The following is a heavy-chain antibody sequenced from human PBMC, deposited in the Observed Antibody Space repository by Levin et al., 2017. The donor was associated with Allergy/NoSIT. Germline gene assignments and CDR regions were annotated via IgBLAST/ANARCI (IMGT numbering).Heavy chain of an antibody. CDR3: ARVAYSSGWYSSDY. CDR1: GYTFTSYG. D-gene: IGHD6-19*01. CDR2: ISAYNGNT. J-gene: IGHJ4*02. Sequence: ASVKVSCKASGYTFTSYGISWVRQAPGQGLEWMGWISAYNGNTNYAQKLQGRVTMTTDTSTSTAYMELRSLRSDDTAVYYCARVAYSSGWYSSDYWGQGTLVTVSS. V-gene: IGHV1-18*01.